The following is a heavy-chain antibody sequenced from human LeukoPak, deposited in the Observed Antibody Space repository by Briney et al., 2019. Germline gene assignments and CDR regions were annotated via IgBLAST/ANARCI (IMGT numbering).Heavy chain of an antibody. CDR1: GGSISSSSYY. CDR2: IYYSGST. V-gene: IGHV4-39*01. J-gene: IGHJ4*02. D-gene: IGHD2-15*01. CDR3: ARRYCSGGSCYYFDY. Sequence: PSETLSLTCTVSGGSISSSSYYWGWIRQPPGKGLEWIGSIYYSGSTYYNPSLKSRVTVSVDTSKNQFSLKLSSVTAADTAVSYCARRYCSGGSCYYFDYWGQGTLVAVSS.